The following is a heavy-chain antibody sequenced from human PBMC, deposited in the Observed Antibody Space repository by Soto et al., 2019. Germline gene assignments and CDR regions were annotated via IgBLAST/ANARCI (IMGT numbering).Heavy chain of an antibody. V-gene: IGHV1-18*01. CDR3: ARYSGSAPGYYYYGMDV. D-gene: IGHD1-26*01. CDR2: ISAYNGNT. CDR1: GYTFTSYG. J-gene: IGHJ6*02. Sequence: ASVKVSCKASGYTFTSYGISWVRQAPGQRLEWMGWISAYNGNTNYAQKLQGRVTMTTDTSTSTAYMELRSLRSDDTAVYYCARYSGSAPGYYYYGMDVWGQGTTVTVSS.